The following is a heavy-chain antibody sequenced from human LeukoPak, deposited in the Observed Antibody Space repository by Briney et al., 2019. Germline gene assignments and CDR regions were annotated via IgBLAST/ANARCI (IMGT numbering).Heavy chain of an antibody. V-gene: IGHV1-2*02. D-gene: IGHD6-19*01. CDR3: ARDGEAVAGIPMSNWFDP. Sequence: ASVKVSCKASGYTFTGYHMHWVRQAPGQGLEWMGWINPNSGGTNYAQEFQGRVTMTRDTSISTAYMELSRLRSDDTAVYYCARDGEAVAGIPMSNWFDPWGQGTLVTVSS. CDR1: GYTFTGYH. CDR2: INPNSGGT. J-gene: IGHJ5*02.